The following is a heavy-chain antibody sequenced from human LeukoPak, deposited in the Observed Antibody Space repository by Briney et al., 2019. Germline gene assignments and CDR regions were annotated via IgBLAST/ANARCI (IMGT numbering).Heavy chain of an antibody. CDR3: ARGGYYGSGNDFRFDP. V-gene: IGHV4-4*02. CDR1: GGSISSSNW. Sequence: SETLSLTCAVSGGSISSSNWWSWVHQPPGKGLEWIGEIYHSGSTNYNPSLKSRVTISVDTSKNQFSLKLSSVTPADTAVYYRARGGYYGSGNDFRFDPWGQGTLVTVSS. CDR2: IYHSGST. D-gene: IGHD3-10*01. J-gene: IGHJ5*02.